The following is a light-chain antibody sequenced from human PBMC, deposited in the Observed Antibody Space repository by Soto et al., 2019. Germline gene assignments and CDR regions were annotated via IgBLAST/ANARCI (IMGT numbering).Light chain of an antibody. CDR1: QSVLYSSNNKNY. CDR3: QQYYSTPLT. J-gene: IGKJ4*01. Sequence: DIVMTQSPDSLAVSLGERATINCKSSQSVLYSSNNKNYLAWYQQKPGRPPKLLIYWASTRESGAPDRFSGSWSGTDFTLTISSLQAEDVAVYYCQQYYSTPLTFGGGTKVDIK. CDR2: WAS. V-gene: IGKV4-1*01.